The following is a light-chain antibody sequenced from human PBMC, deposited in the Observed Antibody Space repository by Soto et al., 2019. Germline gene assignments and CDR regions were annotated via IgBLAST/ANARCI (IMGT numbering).Light chain of an antibody. Sequence: QSALTQPPSASGSPGQSVTISCTGTSSDVGGYNYVSWYQQHPGKAPKLMIYEVNKRPSGVPDRFSGSKSGNTASLTVSGLQAEDEADYYCSSYGGSNIGLFGGGTKLTVL. CDR1: SSDVGGYNY. V-gene: IGLV2-8*01. J-gene: IGLJ3*02. CDR2: EVN. CDR3: SSYGGSNIGL.